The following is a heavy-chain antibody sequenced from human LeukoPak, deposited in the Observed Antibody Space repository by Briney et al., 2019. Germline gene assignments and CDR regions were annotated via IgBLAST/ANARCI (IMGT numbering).Heavy chain of an antibody. CDR2: ISGYNGNT. J-gene: IGHJ4*02. Sequence: ASVKVSCKASGYTFTRNGISWVRQAPGQGLEWMGWISGYNGNTEYAQMFQGRVTMTTDTSTSTAYMELRSLRSDDTAVYYCARSGHCSGTSCYAEGVDYWGPGTLVTVSS. CDR3: ARSGHCSGTSCYAEGVDY. V-gene: IGHV1-18*01. CDR1: GYTFTRNG. D-gene: IGHD2-2*01.